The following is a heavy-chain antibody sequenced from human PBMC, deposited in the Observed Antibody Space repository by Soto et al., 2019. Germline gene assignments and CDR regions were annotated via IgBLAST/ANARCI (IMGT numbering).Heavy chain of an antibody. CDR3: ARDKGDRENPSPPDY. CDR2: IWYDGSNK. J-gene: IGHJ4*02. V-gene: IGHV3-33*01. Sequence: QVQLVESGGGVVQPGRSLRLSCAASGFTFSSYGMHWVRQAPGKGLEWVAVIWYDGSNKYYADSVKGRFTISRDNSKNTLYLQKNSLRAEDTAVYYCARDKGDRENPSPPDYWGQGTLVTVSS. CDR1: GFTFSSYG. D-gene: IGHD2-2*01.